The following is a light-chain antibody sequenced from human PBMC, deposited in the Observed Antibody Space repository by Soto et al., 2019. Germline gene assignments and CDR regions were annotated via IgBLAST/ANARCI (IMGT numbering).Light chain of an antibody. Sequence: EIVLTPSPVPLSLSPGERATLSCRASQSVGSYLAWYQQKPGQAPRLLIYDASNRATGIPARFSGSGSGTDFTLTISSLEPEDFAVYYCQQRLNWQVTFGQGTRLEI. V-gene: IGKV3-11*01. CDR1: QSVGSY. J-gene: IGKJ5*01. CDR3: QQRLNWQVT. CDR2: DAS.